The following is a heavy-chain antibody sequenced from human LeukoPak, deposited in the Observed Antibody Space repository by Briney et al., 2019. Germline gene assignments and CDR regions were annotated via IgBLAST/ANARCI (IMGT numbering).Heavy chain of an antibody. CDR3: AKDRWSSPAEYYFDY. Sequence: QPGGSLGLSCAASGFTFSSYGMHWVRQAPGKGLEWVAFIRYDGSNKYYADSVKGRFTISRDNSKNTLYLQMNSLRAEDTAVYYCAKDRWSSPAEYYFDYWGQGTLVTVSS. V-gene: IGHV3-30*02. D-gene: IGHD4-23*01. CDR1: GFTFSSYG. CDR2: IRYDGSNK. J-gene: IGHJ4*02.